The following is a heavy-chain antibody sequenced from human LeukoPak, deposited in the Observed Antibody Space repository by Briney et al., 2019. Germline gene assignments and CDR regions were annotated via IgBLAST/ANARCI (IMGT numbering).Heavy chain of an antibody. CDR2: ISYDGSNK. D-gene: IGHD3-22*01. CDR1: GFTFSSYG. CDR3: ARESEYYDSSGYYYGSGWFDP. V-gene: IGHV3-30*03. Sequence: GRSLRLSCAASGFTFSSYGMHWVRQAPGKGLEWVAVISYDGSNKYYADSVKGRFTISRDNSKNTLYLQMNSLRAEDTAVYYCARESEYYDSSGYYYGSGWFDPWGQGTLVTVSS. J-gene: IGHJ5*02.